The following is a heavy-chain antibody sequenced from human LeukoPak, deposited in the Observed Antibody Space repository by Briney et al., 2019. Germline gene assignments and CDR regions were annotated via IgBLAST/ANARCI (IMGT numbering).Heavy chain of an antibody. V-gene: IGHV4-39*01. CDR1: GGSIISSTYY. Sequence: PSETLSLTCTVSGGSIISSTYYWGRVRQSPGKGLEWIGNIYYSGTTYYNPSLKSRVTISEDTSRNRFSLMLSSVTAADTAIYYCARQVSDYYYHYMDVWGEGTTVIVSS. CDR2: IYYSGTT. J-gene: IGHJ6*03. CDR3: ARQVSDYYYHYMDV.